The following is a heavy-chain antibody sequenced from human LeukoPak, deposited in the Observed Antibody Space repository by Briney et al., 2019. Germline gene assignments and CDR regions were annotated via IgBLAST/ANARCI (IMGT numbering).Heavy chain of an antibody. CDR2: IYYSGST. Sequence: SETLSLTCTVSGGSISSSSYSWGWIRQPPGKGLEWIGSIYYSGSTYYNPSLKSRVTISVDTSKNQFSLKLSSVTAADTAVYYCARLGQLRVLKDYWGQGTLVTVSS. V-gene: IGHV4-39*01. D-gene: IGHD1-26*01. CDR3: ARLGQLRVLKDY. CDR1: GGSISSSSYS. J-gene: IGHJ4*02.